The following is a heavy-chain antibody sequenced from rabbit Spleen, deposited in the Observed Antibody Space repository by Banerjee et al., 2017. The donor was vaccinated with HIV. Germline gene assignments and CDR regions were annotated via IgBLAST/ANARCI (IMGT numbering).Heavy chain of an antibody. CDR1: GFSFSSRYY. J-gene: IGHJ6*01. CDR2: IDIGSSGFT. Sequence: QSLEESGGGLVQPEGSLTLTCTASGFSFSSRYYMCWVRQAPGKGLEWIACIDIGSSGFTYFASWAKGRFTISKTSSTTVTLQMTSLTAADTATYFCARDTSSSFSSYGMDLWGQGTLVTVS. D-gene: IGHD1-1*01. V-gene: IGHV1S40*01. CDR3: ARDTSSSFSSYGMDL.